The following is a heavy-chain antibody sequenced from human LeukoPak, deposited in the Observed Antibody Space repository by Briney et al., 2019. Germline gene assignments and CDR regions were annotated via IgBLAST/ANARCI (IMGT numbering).Heavy chain of an antibody. V-gene: IGHV5-51*01. CDR1: GYSFTSYW. D-gene: IGHD6-19*01. Sequence: GESLKISCKGSGYSFTSYWIGWVRQMPGKGLEWMGIIYPGDSDTRYSPSFQGQVTISADKSISTAYLQWSSLKASDTAMYYCARPPVAGTPSYWYFDLWGRGTLVTVSS. J-gene: IGHJ2*01. CDR3: ARPPVAGTPSYWYFDL. CDR2: IYPGDSDT.